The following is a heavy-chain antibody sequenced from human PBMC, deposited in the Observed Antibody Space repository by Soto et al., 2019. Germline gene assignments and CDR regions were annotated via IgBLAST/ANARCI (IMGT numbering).Heavy chain of an antibody. D-gene: IGHD1-1*01. V-gene: IGHV4-34*01. J-gene: IGHJ4*02. CDR3: ARAFNKLERQVN. CDR2: INHSGSS. Sequence: QVQLQEWGAGLLKPSETLSLTCAVYGGSFSGYYWSWIRQPPGKGLEWIGEINHSGSSNYNPSLKSRVTISVDTSKNQFSLKLSSVIAADTAVDYCARAFNKLERQVNWGQGTLDTVSS. CDR1: GGSFSGYY.